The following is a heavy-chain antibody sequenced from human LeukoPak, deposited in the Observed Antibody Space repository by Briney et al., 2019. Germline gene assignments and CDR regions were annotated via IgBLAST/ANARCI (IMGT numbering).Heavy chain of an antibody. Sequence: GGSLRLSCAASGFTVSSNYMSWVRQAPWKGLEWVSVIYSGGSTYYADSVKGRFTISRDNSRNTLYLHMNSLRAEDTAVYYCARDHQYYDSSGYYRIFDYWGQGTLVTVSS. V-gene: IGHV3-66*01. J-gene: IGHJ4*02. CDR1: GFTVSSNY. CDR3: ARDHQYYDSSGYYRIFDY. D-gene: IGHD3-22*01. CDR2: IYSGGST.